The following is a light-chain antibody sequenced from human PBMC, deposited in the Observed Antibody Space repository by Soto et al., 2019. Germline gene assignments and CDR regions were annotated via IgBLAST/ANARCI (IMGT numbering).Light chain of an antibody. CDR3: QQYNNWPIT. CDR2: RAS. CDR1: QSVSSN. J-gene: IGKJ5*01. Sequence: IVLTLSAGTLSLSPGERATLSCRASQSVSSNYLAWYQQKPGQAPRLLIYRASTRATDIPARFSGSGSGTDFTLTISSLQSEDFAIYYCQQYNNWPITFGQGTRLENK. V-gene: IGKV3-15*01.